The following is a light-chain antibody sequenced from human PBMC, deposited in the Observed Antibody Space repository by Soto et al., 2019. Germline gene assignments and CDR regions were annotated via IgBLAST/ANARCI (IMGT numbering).Light chain of an antibody. CDR3: QTWGTGV. CDR2: LNSDGSH. CDR1: SGHSSYA. Sequence: QSVLTQSPSASASLGASVKLTCTLSSGHSSYAIAWHQQQPEKGPRYLMKLNSDGSHSKGDGIPDRFSGSSSGAERYLTISSLQSEDDADYYCQTWGTGVFGGGTKVTVL. V-gene: IGLV4-69*01. J-gene: IGLJ2*01.